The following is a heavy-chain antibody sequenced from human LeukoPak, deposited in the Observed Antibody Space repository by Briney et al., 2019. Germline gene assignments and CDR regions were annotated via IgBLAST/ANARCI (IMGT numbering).Heavy chain of an antibody. CDR2: ISGSGGST. Sequence: GGSLRLSCAASGFTFSSYAMSWVRQAPGKGLERVSGISGSGGSTYYADSVKGRFTISRDNSKNTLYLPMTSLRAEDTAVYYCAKGGSSSWSYYFAYWGQGTLVTVSS. J-gene: IGHJ4*02. D-gene: IGHD6-13*01. CDR3: AKGGSSSWSYYFAY. CDR1: GFTFSSYA. V-gene: IGHV3-23*01.